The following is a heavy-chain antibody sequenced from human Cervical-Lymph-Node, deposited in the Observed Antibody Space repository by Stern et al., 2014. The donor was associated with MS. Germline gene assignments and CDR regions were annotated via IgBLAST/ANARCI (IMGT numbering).Heavy chain of an antibody. CDR1: GGSISSGDSY. CDR3: ARVTFGGVKDPSNGLDAFDI. J-gene: IGHJ3*02. Sequence: QVQLQESGPGLVRPSQILSLTCTVSGGSISSGDSYWSWIRQPPGKGLEWIGYIFYSGSAYYTPSLKSRITISVDTAKNQFSLKLNSVTAADTAVYYCARVTFGGVKDPSNGLDAFDIWGQGTIVTVSS. CDR2: IFYSGSA. V-gene: IGHV4-30-4*01. D-gene: IGHD3-16*01.